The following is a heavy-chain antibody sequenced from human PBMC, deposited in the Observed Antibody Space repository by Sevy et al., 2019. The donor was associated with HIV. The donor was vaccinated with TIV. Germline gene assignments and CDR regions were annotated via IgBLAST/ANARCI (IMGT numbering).Heavy chain of an antibody. Sequence: SETLSLTCTVSSGSISSSSYYWGWIRQSPGKGLEWIASIDYIGTTYYNLALKSRVTLTGDRSKNEVSLNLRFVTAADAAVYYCARYLRGDHAGGFDFWGQGTPVTVSS. J-gene: IGHJ5*01. CDR2: IDYIGTT. D-gene: IGHD4-17*01. CDR1: SGSISSSSYY. V-gene: IGHV4-39*01. CDR3: ARYLRGDHAGGFDF.